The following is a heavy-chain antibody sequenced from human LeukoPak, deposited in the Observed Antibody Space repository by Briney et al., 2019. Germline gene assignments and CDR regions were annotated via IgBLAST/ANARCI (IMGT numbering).Heavy chain of an antibody. Sequence: SSETLSLTCGVSGGPLGRFYWTWIRQAPGEGLEWIGEVNHSGSANYNPSLKSRVTISLDASQNQFSLSLSSVTAADTAVYFCAKGVDFTAHFARWGQGTRVTVSS. D-gene: IGHD3-3*01. CDR1: GGPLGRFY. CDR3: AKGVDFTAHFAR. J-gene: IGHJ4*02. V-gene: IGHV4-34*01. CDR2: VNHSGSA.